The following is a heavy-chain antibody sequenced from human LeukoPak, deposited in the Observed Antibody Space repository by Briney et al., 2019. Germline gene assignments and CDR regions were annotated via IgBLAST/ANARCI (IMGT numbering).Heavy chain of an antibody. CDR1: GGSFSGYY. J-gene: IGHJ6*02. CDR2: INHSGNT. D-gene: IGHD2-2*01. CDR3: ARDHVIIPATYWNYGMDV. Sequence: SETLSLTCAVYGGSFSGYYWSWIRQPPGKGLEWIGEINHSGNTYYNPSLKSRVTISVDTSKIQFSLKLRSVTAADTAVYYCARDHVIIPATYWNYGMDVWGQGTTVTVSS. V-gene: IGHV4-34*01.